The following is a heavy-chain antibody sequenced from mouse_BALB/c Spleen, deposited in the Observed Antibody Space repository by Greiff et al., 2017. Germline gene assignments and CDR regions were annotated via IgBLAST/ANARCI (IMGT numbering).Heavy chain of an antibody. CDR3: AREGTTEWSY. J-gene: IGHJ3*01. CDR2: IYPGNGDT. V-gene: IGHV1-12*01. Sequence: LQESGAELVKPGASVKMSCKASGYTFTSYNMHWVKQTPGQGLEWIGAIYPGNGDTSYNQKFKGKATLTADKSSSTAYMQLSSLTSEDAAVYYCAREGTTEWSYWGQGTLVTVSA. D-gene: IGHD1-1*01. CDR1: GYTFTSYN.